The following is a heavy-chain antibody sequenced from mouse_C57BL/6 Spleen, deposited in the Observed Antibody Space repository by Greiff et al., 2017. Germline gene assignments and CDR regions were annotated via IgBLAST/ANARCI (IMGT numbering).Heavy chain of an antibody. J-gene: IGHJ1*03. Sequence: DVMLVESGGGLVKPGGSLKLSCAASGFTFSDYGMHWVRQAPEKGLEWVAYISSGSSTIYYADTVKGRVTISRDNAKNTLFLQMTSLRSEDTAMYYCATITTVVAPLDFDVWGTGTTVTVSS. D-gene: IGHD1-1*01. CDR1: GFTFSDYG. CDR3: ATITTVVAPLDFDV. V-gene: IGHV5-17*01. CDR2: ISSGSSTI.